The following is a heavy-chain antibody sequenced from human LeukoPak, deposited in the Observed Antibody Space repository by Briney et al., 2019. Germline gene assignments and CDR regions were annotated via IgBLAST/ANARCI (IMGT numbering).Heavy chain of an antibody. J-gene: IGHJ3*02. V-gene: IGHV1-2*06. CDR2: INPNSGGT. CDR1: GYTFTGYY. Sequence: GASVTVSCKASGYTFTGYYMHWVRQAPGQGFEWMGRINPNSGGTNYAQKFQGRVTMISDTSISTDYMELSRLRSGDTAVYYCATVRTYDSSGGDAFDIWGQGTMATVSS. CDR3: ATVRTYDSSGGDAFDI. D-gene: IGHD3-22*01.